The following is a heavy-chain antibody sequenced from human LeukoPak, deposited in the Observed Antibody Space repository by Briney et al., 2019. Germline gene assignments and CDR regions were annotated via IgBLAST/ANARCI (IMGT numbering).Heavy chain of an antibody. CDR1: GYTFTTYY. J-gene: IGHJ4*02. Sequence: ASVTVSCKASGYTFTTYYMYWVRQAPGQGLEWMGTINPGGGGTRYSQKFQGRVTMTRDTSTSTAYMQLSSLKSEDTALYYCACGDYGGNPPAYWGQGTLVTVSS. V-gene: IGHV1-46*01. CDR3: ACGDYGGNPPAY. D-gene: IGHD4-23*01. CDR2: INPGGGGT.